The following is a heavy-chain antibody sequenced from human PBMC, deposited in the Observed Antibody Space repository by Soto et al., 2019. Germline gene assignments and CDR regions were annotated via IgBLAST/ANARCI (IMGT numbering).Heavy chain of an antibody. D-gene: IGHD2-2*01. J-gene: IGHJ5*02. Sequence: SQTLSLTCAISGDSVSSNTASWNWIRQSPSRGLEWLGRTYYRSKWYNDYAVSVKSRITINPDTSKNQFSLQLNSVTPEDTAVYYCARGHIVVVPRGPYNWFDPWGQGTLVTVS. CDR1: GDSVSSNTAS. CDR2: TYYRSKWYN. V-gene: IGHV6-1*01. CDR3: ARGHIVVVPRGPYNWFDP.